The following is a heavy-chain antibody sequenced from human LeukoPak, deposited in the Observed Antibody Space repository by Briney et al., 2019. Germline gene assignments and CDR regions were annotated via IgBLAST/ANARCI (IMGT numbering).Heavy chain of an antibody. J-gene: IGHJ4*02. D-gene: IGHD2-2*01. V-gene: IGHV1-2*02. Sequence: GASVKGSCKASGYTFTDYYMHWVGQAPGQGFEWMGWINPNDGDTNYAQKFQGRVTMTRDTSISTAHMEVSRLRSDDTAVYYCARANFLYCSSSTCLFDYWGQGTLVTVSS. CDR1: GYTFTDYY. CDR3: ARANFLYCSSSTCLFDY. CDR2: INPNDGDT.